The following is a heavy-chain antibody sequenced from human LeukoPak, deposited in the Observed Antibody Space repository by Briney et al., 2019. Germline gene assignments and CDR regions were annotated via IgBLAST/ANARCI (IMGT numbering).Heavy chain of an antibody. V-gene: IGHV3-30*18. CDR1: GFTFSSVG. CDR3: AKDRQWGYGYYFDL. D-gene: IGHD5-18*01. Sequence: PGRSLRLSCAASGFTFSSVGMQGVRQAPGKGMGWGAVISFDGSDKHYADSVKGRFTISRDNSKNMLYLQINSLRPEDTAVYYCAKDRQWGYGYYFDLWGQGTLVTVSS. CDR2: ISFDGSDK. J-gene: IGHJ4*02.